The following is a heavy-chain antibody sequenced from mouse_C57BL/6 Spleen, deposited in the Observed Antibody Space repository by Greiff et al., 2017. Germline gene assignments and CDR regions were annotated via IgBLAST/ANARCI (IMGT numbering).Heavy chain of an antibody. CDR1: GYSFTDYN. CDR2: INPNYGTT. J-gene: IGHJ3*01. D-gene: IGHD1-1*01. V-gene: IGHV1-39*01. CDR3: TRRGSSGAWFAY. Sequence: EVQGVESGPELVKPGASVKISCKASGYSFTDYNMNWVQQSNGKSLEWIGVINPNYGTTSYNQKFKGKATLTVDQSSSTAYMQLNSLTSEDSAVYYWTRRGSSGAWFAYWGQGTLVTVSA.